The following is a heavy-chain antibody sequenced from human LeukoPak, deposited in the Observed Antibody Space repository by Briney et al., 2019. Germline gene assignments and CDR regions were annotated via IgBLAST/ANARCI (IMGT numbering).Heavy chain of an antibody. CDR3: ARDPDGYTYGAFYF. Sequence: SETLSLTCAVYGGSFSGYYWSWIRQPPGKGLEWIGEINHSGSTNYNPSLKSRVTISVDTSKNQFSLKLSSVTAADTAVYYCARDPDGYTYGAFYFWGQGTLVTVSS. CDR2: INHSGST. D-gene: IGHD4/OR15-4a*01. V-gene: IGHV4-34*01. J-gene: IGHJ4*02. CDR1: GGSFSGYY.